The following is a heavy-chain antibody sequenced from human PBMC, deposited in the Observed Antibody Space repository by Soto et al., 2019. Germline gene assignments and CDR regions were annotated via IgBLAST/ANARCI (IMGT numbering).Heavy chain of an antibody. Sequence: SETLSLTCTVSGGSVSSGDYYWSWIRQPPGKGLQWIGYVYYSGSTDYNPSLKSRVTISVDASKNQFSLKLTSVTVADTAVYYCARERTGDPTFFDYWGQGTLVTVSS. J-gene: IGHJ4*02. CDR1: GGSVSSGDYY. CDR2: VYYSGST. D-gene: IGHD1-1*01. V-gene: IGHV4-61*08. CDR3: ARERTGDPTFFDY.